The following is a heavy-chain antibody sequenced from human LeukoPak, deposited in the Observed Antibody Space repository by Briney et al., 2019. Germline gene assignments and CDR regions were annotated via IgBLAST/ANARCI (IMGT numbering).Heavy chain of an antibody. CDR1: GVTSRSYA. Sequence: GRSLRLSCAASGVTSRSYAMHWVRQAPGKGLEWVAVISYDGSNKYYADSVKGRFTISRDNSKNTLYLQMNSLRAEDTAVYYCARVSRVYAFDIWGQGTMVTVSS. J-gene: IGHJ3*02. V-gene: IGHV3-30-3*01. CDR3: ARVSRVYAFDI. D-gene: IGHD2-8*01. CDR2: ISYDGSNK.